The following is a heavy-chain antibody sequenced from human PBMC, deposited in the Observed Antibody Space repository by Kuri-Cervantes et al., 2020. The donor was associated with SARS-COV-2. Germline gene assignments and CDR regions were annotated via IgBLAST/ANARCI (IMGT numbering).Heavy chain of an antibody. CDR3: ARIPGYSSGWLAFDI. J-gene: IGHJ3*02. V-gene: IGHV3-7*04. Sequence: LSLTCAASGFTFSSYWMSWVREAPGKGLEWVANIKQDGSEKYYVDSVKGRFTTSRDNAKNSLYLQMNSLRAEDTAVYYCARIPGYSSGWLAFDIWGQGTMVTVSS. CDR2: IKQDGSEK. CDR1: GFTFSSYW. D-gene: IGHD6-19*01.